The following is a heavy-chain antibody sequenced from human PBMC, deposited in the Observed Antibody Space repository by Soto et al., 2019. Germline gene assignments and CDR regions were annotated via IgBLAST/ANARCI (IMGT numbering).Heavy chain of an antibody. CDR1: GFTFSDYW. J-gene: IGHJ6*03. V-gene: IGHV3-74*01. D-gene: IGHD2-2*01. CDR2: IDSDGSST. CDR3: ARDGGYCSSTSCDGRTEDYYYMDG. Sequence: PGGSLRLSCAASGFTFSDYWMNWVRQAPGKGLVWVSRIDSDGSSTCYADSVKGRFTISRDNAKNTLYLQMNSLRAEDTAVYYCARDGGYCSSTSCDGRTEDYYYMDGWGKGTTVTVSS.